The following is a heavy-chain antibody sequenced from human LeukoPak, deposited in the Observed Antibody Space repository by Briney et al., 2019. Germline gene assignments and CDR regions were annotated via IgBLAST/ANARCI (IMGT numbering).Heavy chain of an antibody. V-gene: IGHV5-51*01. D-gene: IGHD3-22*01. CDR2: IYPGDSDT. CDR3: ARRYYYDSSGYYHFDY. J-gene: IGHJ4*02. CDR1: GYSFRNHW. Sequence: GESLKISCQGSGYSFRNHWIGWVRQMPGKGLEWMGIIYPGDSDTRYSPSFQGQVTISADKSISTAYLQWSSLKASDTAMYYCARRYYYDSSGYYHFDYWGQGTLVTVSS.